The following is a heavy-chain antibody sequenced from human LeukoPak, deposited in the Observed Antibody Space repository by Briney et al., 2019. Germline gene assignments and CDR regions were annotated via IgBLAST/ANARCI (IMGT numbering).Heavy chain of an antibody. J-gene: IGHJ4*02. CDR2: IYYRGST. V-gene: IGHV4-39*07. Sequence: ESSETLSLTCTVSGGFVSSSSYYWGWIRQPPGEGLEWIGSIYYRGSTYYNPFLKSRVTISVDTSKNQFSLKLRSVTAADTAVYYCAKVAGMIRGVITHFDLWGQGTLVTVSS. CDR1: GGFVSSSSYY. D-gene: IGHD3-10*01. CDR3: AKVAGMIRGVITHFDL.